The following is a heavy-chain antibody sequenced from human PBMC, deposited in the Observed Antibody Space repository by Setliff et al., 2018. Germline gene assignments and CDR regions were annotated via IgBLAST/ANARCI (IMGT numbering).Heavy chain of an antibody. D-gene: IGHD2-21*01. Sequence: ASVKVSCKASGYSFSDFYMHWVRQVPGEGLEALGRIDPRDDFTVYAERFKDRLTITADTSTDTSYMEMSSLRFEDAAVYYCARGYCDGIGCPAPLYYFDSWGQGTLVTVSS. CDR1: GYSFSDFY. V-gene: IGHV1-69-2*01. CDR3: ARGYCDGIGCPAPLYYFDS. CDR2: IDPRDDFT. J-gene: IGHJ4*02.